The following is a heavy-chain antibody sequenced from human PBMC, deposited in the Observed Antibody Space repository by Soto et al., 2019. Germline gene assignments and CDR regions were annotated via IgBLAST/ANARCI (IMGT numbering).Heavy chain of an antibody. CDR2: IYYSGST. CDR3: ARTRVVAATWYGAFDI. J-gene: IGHJ3*02. CDR1: GGSISSGDYY. V-gene: IGHV4-30-4*01. D-gene: IGHD2-15*01. Sequence: QVQLQESGPGLVKPSQTLSLTCTVSGGSISSGDYYWSWIRQPPGKGLEWIGYIYYSGSTYYNPSLKSRVTISVDTSKNQFSLKLSSVTAEDTAVYYCARTRVVAATWYGAFDIWGQGTMVTVSS.